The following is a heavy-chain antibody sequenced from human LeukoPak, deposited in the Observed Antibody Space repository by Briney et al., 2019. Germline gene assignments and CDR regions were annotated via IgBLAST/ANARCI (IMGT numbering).Heavy chain of an antibody. CDR1: GFTFSNYA. Sequence: GGSLRLSCAASGFTFSNYAMSWVRQAPGKGLEWVSTINDRGIATYYADSVKGRFTISRDNSKNTLYLQMNSLRAEDTAVYYCARDLRIAAAGTGDYWGQGTLVTVSS. CDR3: ARDLRIAAAGTGDY. V-gene: IGHV3-23*01. J-gene: IGHJ4*02. CDR2: INDRGIAT. D-gene: IGHD6-13*01.